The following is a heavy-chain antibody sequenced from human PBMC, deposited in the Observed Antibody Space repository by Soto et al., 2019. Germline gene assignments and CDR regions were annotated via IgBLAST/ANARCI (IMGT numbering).Heavy chain of an antibody. V-gene: IGHV1-69*12. CDR2: IIPIIGTA. D-gene: IGHD2-8*01. Sequence: QVQLVQSGAEVKKPGSSVKVSCKASGGTFSSYAISWVRQAPGQGLEWMGGIIPIIGTANYAQKFQGRVTITADESTSTAYMELSSLRSEDMAVYYCARDLGWEVYAINLGMDVWGQGTTVTVSS. CDR1: GGTFSSYA. CDR3: ARDLGWEVYAINLGMDV. J-gene: IGHJ6*02.